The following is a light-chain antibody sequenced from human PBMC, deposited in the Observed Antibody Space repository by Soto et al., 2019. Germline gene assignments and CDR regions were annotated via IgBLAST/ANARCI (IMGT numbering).Light chain of an antibody. CDR3: QQTYSTPPT. Sequence: DIQMTQSPSSLSASVGDRVTTTCRASQSISTYLNWYQQKAGLAPKLLIYAASSLQSGVPSRFSGSGSGTDSTLTISSLQPEDFATYYCQQTYSTPPTLGQGTKVDIK. CDR2: AAS. J-gene: IGKJ1*01. CDR1: QSISTY. V-gene: IGKV1-39*01.